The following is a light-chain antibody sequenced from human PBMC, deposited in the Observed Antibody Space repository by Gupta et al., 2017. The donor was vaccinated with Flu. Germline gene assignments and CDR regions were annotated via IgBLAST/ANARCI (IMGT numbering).Light chain of an antibody. CDR3: QQRSKWPRT. V-gene: IGKV3-11*01. CDR2: DAS. Sequence: PATLSLSPGERATLSCRARESIRNYLAWFQQKPGQAPRLLIYDASSRATGIPARFSGSGSGTEFTLTISRLEPEDVAVYYCQQRSKWPRTFGGGTKVDIK. CDR1: ESIRNY. J-gene: IGKJ4*01.